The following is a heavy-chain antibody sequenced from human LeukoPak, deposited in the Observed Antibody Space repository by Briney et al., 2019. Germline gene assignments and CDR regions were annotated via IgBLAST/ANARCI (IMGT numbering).Heavy chain of an antibody. CDR2: ISRSSIYI. CDR1: GFTFSSYN. D-gene: IGHD3-10*01. Sequence: KPGGSLRFSCAASGFTFSSYNMNWVRQAPGKGQEWVSSISRSSIYIYYADSVKGRFTVSRDNAENSPSLQMNSLSAEDTAVYYCARDSGDGSGTYYPYGMDVWGQGTTVTVSS. V-gene: IGHV3-21*01. J-gene: IGHJ6*02. CDR3: ARDSGDGSGTYYPYGMDV.